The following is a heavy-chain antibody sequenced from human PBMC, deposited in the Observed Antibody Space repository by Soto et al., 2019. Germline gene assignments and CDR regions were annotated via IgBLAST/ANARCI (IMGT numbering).Heavy chain of an antibody. CDR2: IYSRGNT. CDR1: GGYY. V-gene: IGHV4-4*07. CDR3: ARTFSDSSGYHFDY. J-gene: IGHJ4*02. Sequence: QVQLQESGPGLVKPSETLSLTCTVSGGYYWSWIRQPAGKGLEWIGRIYSRGNTNYNPSLKSRVTISVDKSKNQFSLKLSSVTAADTAVYYCARTFSDSSGYHFDYWGQGTLVTVSS. D-gene: IGHD3-22*01.